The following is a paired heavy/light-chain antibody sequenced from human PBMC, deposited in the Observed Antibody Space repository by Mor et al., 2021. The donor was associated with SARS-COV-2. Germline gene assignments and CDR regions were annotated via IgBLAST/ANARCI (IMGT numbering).Light chain of an antibody. CDR2: LGS. CDR1: QSLLHSNGYNY. V-gene: IGKV2-28*01. J-gene: IGKJ3*01. Sequence: DIVMTQSPLSLPVTPGEPASISCRSTQSLLHSNGYNYLDWYLQKPGQSPQLLIYLGSNRASGVPDRFSGSGSGTDFTLKISRVEADDVGVYYCMHALQSPPGGGFTFGPGTRVDIK. CDR3: MHALQSPPGGGFT.
Heavy chain of an antibody. Sequence: QVQLVQSGAEVKKPGSSVRVSCKASGGTFSSYIVSWVRQAPGQGLEWMGRVTPKLAITDYAQKFKGRVTITADKSTDTAYMELRSLRSEDTAVYYCSALRYSSFDFWGQGTLVTVSS. CDR1: GGTFSSYI. CDR2: VTPKLAIT. J-gene: IGHJ4*02. CDR3: SALRYSSFDF. D-gene: IGHD2-15*01. V-gene: IGHV1-69*02.